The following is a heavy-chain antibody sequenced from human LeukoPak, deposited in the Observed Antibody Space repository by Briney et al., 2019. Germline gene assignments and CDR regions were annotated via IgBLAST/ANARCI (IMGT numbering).Heavy chain of an antibody. CDR3: ARDPVLLWFGELPPYYYYGMDV. D-gene: IGHD3-10*01. CDR1: GYTFTGYY. Sequence: ASVKVSCKASGYTFTGYYLHWVRQAPGQGLEWMGWINPNSGGTNYAQKLQGRVTMTTDTSTSTAYMELRSLRSDDTAVYYCARDPVLLWFGELPPYYYYGMDVWGQGTTVTVSS. V-gene: IGHV1-2*02. CDR2: INPNSGGT. J-gene: IGHJ6*02.